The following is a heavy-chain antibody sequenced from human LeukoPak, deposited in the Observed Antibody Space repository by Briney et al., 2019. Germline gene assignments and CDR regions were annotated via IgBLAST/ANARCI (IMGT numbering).Heavy chain of an antibody. Sequence: GGSLRLSCAASAFTFSNYAMTWVRQAPGKGLEWVSCISGSGGSTYYADSVKGLFTISRDDSKNTLYLQMNSLRAEDTAIYYCAKSTSSSGSFYSGLDYWGQGTLVTVSS. CDR1: AFTFSNYA. V-gene: IGHV3-23*01. CDR2: ISGSGGST. CDR3: AKSTSSSGSFYSGLDY. D-gene: IGHD2-15*01. J-gene: IGHJ4*02.